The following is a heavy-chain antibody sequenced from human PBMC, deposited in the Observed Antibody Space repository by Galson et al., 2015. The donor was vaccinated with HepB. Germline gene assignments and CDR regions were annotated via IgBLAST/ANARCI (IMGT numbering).Heavy chain of an antibody. CDR3: ARDHGDRVGWFDP. D-gene: IGHD4-17*01. J-gene: IGHJ5*02. V-gene: IGHV3-30*04. CDR2: ISYDGRNQ. Sequence: SLRLSCAASGFTFSSHAMHWVRQAPGKGLEWVAVISYDGRNQYYADSVKGRFTISRDNFKNTLYVQMNSLRTEDTALYYCARDHGDRVGWFDPWGQGTLVTVSA. CDR1: GFTFSSHA.